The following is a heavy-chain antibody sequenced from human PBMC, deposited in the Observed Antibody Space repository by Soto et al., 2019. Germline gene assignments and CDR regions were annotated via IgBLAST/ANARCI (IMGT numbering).Heavy chain of an antibody. V-gene: IGHV1-18*01. D-gene: IGHD3-16*01. CDR1: GYTFTSYG. CDR3: ARGDYDYIWGSSYYYMDV. Sequence: ASVKVSFKASGYTFTSYGISWVRQAPGQGLEWMGWISAYNGNTNYAQKLQGRVTITTDTSASTAYMELSSLRSEDTAVYYCARGDYDYIWGSSYYYMDVWGKGTTVTVSS. J-gene: IGHJ6*03. CDR2: ISAYNGNT.